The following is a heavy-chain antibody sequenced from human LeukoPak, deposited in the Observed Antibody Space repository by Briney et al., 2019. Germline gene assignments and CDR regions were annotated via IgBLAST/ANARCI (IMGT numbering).Heavy chain of an antibody. CDR1: GGTFSVYT. CDR3: ARDRDGSSWSRYGMDV. V-gene: IGHV1-69*04. CDR2: IIPILGIA. D-gene: IGHD6-13*01. J-gene: IGHJ6*02. Sequence: GASVKVSCKASGGTFSVYTISWVRQAPGQGLEWMGRIIPILGIANYAQKFQGRVTITADKSTSTAYMELSSLRSEDTAVYYCARDRDGSSWSRYGMDVWGQGTTVTVSS.